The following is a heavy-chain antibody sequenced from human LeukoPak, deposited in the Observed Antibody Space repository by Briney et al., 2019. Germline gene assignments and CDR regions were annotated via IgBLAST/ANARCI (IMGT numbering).Heavy chain of an antibody. Sequence: GGSLRLSCAAPGFTFSSYGMHWVRQAPGKGLEWVAVIWYDGSNKYYADSVKGRFTISRDNSKNTLYLQMNSLRAEDTAVYYCARGDCSSTSCLGDAFDIWGQGTMVTVSS. CDR1: GFTFSSYG. CDR3: ARGDCSSTSCLGDAFDI. V-gene: IGHV3-33*01. J-gene: IGHJ3*02. CDR2: IWYDGSNK. D-gene: IGHD2-2*01.